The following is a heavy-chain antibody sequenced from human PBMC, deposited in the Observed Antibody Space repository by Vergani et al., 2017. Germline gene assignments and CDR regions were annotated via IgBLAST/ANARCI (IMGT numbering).Heavy chain of an antibody. J-gene: IGHJ4*02. CDR3: ARDSRGGNSDY. V-gene: IGHV4-31*03. CDR1: GGSISSGGYY. D-gene: IGHD2-15*01. Sequence: QVQLQESGPGLVKPSQPLSLTCTVSGGSISSGGYYWSWIRQHPGKGLEWIGSIYYSGSTYYNPSLKSRVTISVDTSKNQFSLKLSSVTAADTAVYYCARDSRGGNSDYWGQGTLVTVSS. CDR2: IYYSGST.